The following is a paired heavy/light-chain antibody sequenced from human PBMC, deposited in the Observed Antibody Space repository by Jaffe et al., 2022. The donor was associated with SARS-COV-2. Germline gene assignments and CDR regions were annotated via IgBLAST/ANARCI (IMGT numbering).Light chain of an antibody. V-gene: IGKV1D-12*01. Sequence: DIQMTQSPSSVSASVGDRVTITCRASQPISSWLAWYQRKPGKAPKLLIYAASSLQSGVPSRFSGSGSGTDFTLTISSLQPEDFATYYCQQANSFPITFGQGTRLEIK. CDR2: AAS. CDR3: QQANSFPIT. J-gene: IGKJ5*01. CDR1: QPISSW.
Heavy chain of an antibody. Sequence: QVQLQESGPGLVKPSETLSLTCTVSGSSITSGYYWVWIRQPPGKGLEWIGSIYQRATTYYNPSLKSRVTISADTSKNHFSLNLKSVTAADTAVYYCARGFYDSGSYSWFDPWGQGTLVTVSS. CDR3: ARGFYDSGSYSWFDP. CDR1: GSSITSGYY. CDR2: IYQRATT. J-gene: IGHJ5*02. V-gene: IGHV4-38-2*02. D-gene: IGHD3-10*01.